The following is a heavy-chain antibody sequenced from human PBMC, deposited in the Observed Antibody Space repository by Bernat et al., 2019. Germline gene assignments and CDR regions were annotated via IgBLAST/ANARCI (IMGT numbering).Heavy chain of an antibody. J-gene: IGHJ4*02. D-gene: IGHD3-10*01. CDR1: GFTFSSYG. CDR3: AKSGYYGSGSYYNC. V-gene: IGHV3-30*18. Sequence: QVQLVESGGGVVQPGRSLRLSCAASGFTFSSYGMHWVRQAPGKGLEWVEVISYDGSNKYYADSVKGRFTISRDNSKNTLYLQMNSLRAEDTAVYYCAKSGYYGSGSYYNCWGQGTLVTVSS. CDR2: ISYDGSNK.